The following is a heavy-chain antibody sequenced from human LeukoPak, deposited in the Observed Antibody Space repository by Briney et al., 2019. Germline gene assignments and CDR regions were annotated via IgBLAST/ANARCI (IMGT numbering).Heavy chain of an antibody. Sequence: SSVKVSCKASGGTFSSYAINWVRQAPGQGLEWMGGIIPMFGTANYAQRFQGRVTITTDESTSTAYMELSSLRSEDTAVYYCAREGDYGGIGGYWGQGTLVTVFS. J-gene: IGHJ4*02. D-gene: IGHD4-23*01. V-gene: IGHV1-69*05. CDR2: IIPMFGTA. CDR1: GGTFSSYA. CDR3: AREGDYGGIGGY.